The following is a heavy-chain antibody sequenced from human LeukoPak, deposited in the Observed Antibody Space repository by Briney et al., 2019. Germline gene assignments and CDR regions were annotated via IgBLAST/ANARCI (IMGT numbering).Heavy chain of an antibody. CDR2: ISYDGSNK. J-gene: IGHJ4*02. CDR3: ARESSGY. Sequence: PGGSLRLSCAASGFTFSSYAMHWVRQAPGKGLEWVAVISYDGSNKYYADSVKGRFTISRDNSKNTLYLQMNSLRGEDTAVYYCARESSGYWGQGTLVTVSS. CDR1: GFTFSSYA. V-gene: IGHV3-30*14.